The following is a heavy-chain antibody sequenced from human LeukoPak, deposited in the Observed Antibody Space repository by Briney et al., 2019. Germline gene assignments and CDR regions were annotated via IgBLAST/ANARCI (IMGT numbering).Heavy chain of an antibody. D-gene: IGHD6-19*01. CDR2: INSDGSSP. CDR1: GFTFSTYW. J-gene: IGHJ6*02. Sequence: GGSLRLSCAASGFTFSTYWMHWVRQAPGKGLVWVSCINSDGSSPRYADSVKGRFTISRDKARNTVYLQMNSLRAEDTAVYYCARWGSSGWYPMDVWGQGTTVTASS. V-gene: IGHV3-74*01. CDR3: ARWGSSGWYPMDV.